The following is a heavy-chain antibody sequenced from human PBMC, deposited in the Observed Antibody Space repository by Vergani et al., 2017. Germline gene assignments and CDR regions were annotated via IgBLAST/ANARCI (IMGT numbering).Heavy chain of an antibody. CDR1: GFTFSSYA. CDR2: ISGSGGST. V-gene: IGHV3-23*01. Sequence: EVQLLESGGGLVQPGGSLRLSCAASGFTFSSYAMSWVRQAPGKGLEWVSAISGSGGSTYYADSVKGLFTISRDNSKNTLYLQMNSLRAEDTAVYYCAKYGRVDCSSTSCGARYYYYYMDVWGKGTTVTVSS. CDR3: AKYGRVDCSSTSCGARYYYYYMDV. D-gene: IGHD2-2*01. J-gene: IGHJ6*03.